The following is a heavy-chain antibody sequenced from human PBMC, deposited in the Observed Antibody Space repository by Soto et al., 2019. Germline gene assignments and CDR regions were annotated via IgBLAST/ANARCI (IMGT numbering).Heavy chain of an antibody. V-gene: IGHV3-23*01. Sequence: EVQLLESGGGLVQPGGSLRLSCVASGFTFSSYAMSWVRQAPGKGLQWVSAISASGGSAYYADSVEGRFTISRDNSKNTLYLQMNSLRAEDTAVYYGAKGRFSSSWYRDLDYWGQGTLVTVSS. CDR3: AKGRFSSSWYRDLDY. D-gene: IGHD6-13*01. J-gene: IGHJ4*02. CDR1: GFTFSSYA. CDR2: ISASGGSA.